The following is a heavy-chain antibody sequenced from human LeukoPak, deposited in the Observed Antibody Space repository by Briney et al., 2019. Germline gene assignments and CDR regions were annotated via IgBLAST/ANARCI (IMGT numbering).Heavy chain of an antibody. CDR3: ARENGDYAFDY. CDR2: IHESGSS. Sequence: SETLSLTCSVSGGSVSTYYWGWIRQPPGKGLEWVGSIHESGSSNSNSSLKSRVTISLDTSKNQFSLRLSSVIVADTAVYYCARENGDYAFDYWGQGTLVTVSS. D-gene: IGHD4-17*01. V-gene: IGHV4-59*02. CDR1: GGSVSTYY. J-gene: IGHJ4*02.